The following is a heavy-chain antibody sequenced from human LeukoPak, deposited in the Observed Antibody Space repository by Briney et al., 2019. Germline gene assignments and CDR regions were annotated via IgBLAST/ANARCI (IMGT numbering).Heavy chain of an antibody. J-gene: IGHJ4*02. CDR1: GGSISSYY. D-gene: IGHD2-2*01. CDR2: IYYSGST. Sequence: LETLSLTCTVSGGSISSYYWSWIRQPPGKGLEWIGYIYYSGSTNYNPSLKSRVTISVDTSKNQFSLKLSSVTAADTAVYYCARTGYWCSSTSCLYYFDYWGQGTLVTVSS. CDR3: ARTGYWCSSTSCLYYFDY. V-gene: IGHV4-59*01.